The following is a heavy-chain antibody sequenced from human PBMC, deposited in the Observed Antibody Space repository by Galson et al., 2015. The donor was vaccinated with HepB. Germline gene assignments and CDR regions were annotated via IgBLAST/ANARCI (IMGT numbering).Heavy chain of an antibody. CDR1: GYTFTGYY. D-gene: IGHD3-3*01. J-gene: IGHJ4*02. CDR3: ARDYDFWSGYPY. Sequence: SVKVSCKASGYTFTGYYMHWVRQAPGQGLEWMGWINPNSGGTNYAQKFQGRVTMTRDTSISTAYMELSRLRSDDTAVYYCARDYDFWSGYPYWGQGTLVTVSS. V-gene: IGHV1-2*02. CDR2: INPNSGGT.